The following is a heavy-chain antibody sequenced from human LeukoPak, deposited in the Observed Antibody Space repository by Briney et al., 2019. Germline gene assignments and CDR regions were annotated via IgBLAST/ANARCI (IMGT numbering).Heavy chain of an antibody. CDR2: INHSGST. CDR1: GGSISSGGYY. Sequence: KTSETLSLTCTVSGGSISSGGYYWSWIRQPPGKGLEWIGEINHSGSTNYNPSLKSRVTISVDTSKNQFSLRLRSVTAADTAVYYCASDRQQPYYYYDMDVWGQGTTVTVSS. J-gene: IGHJ6*02. V-gene: IGHV4-39*07. CDR3: ASDRQQPYYYYDMDV. D-gene: IGHD6-13*01.